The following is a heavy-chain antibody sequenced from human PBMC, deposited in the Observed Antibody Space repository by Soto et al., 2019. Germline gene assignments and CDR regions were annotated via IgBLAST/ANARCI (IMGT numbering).Heavy chain of an antibody. D-gene: IGHD2-2*01. J-gene: IGHJ4*02. CDR1: RFTFSSYA. Sequence: HPGGSLRLSCAASRFTFSSYAMCRVRQAPGKGLEWVSSISVSGGSTYYADSVKGRFTISRDNSKNTLYLQMNSLRAEDTAVYYCAKDGYSITRNRPLDYWGQGTLVTVSS. CDR3: AKDGYSITRNRPLDY. CDR2: ISVSGGST. V-gene: IGHV3-23*01.